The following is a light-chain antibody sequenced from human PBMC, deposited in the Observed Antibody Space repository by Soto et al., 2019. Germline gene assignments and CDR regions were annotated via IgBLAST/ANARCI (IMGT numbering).Light chain of an antibody. CDR2: KAS. CDR3: QQYHTYPWT. V-gene: IGKV1-5*03. Sequence: DIPVTQSPSTLCASVGDRVTITCRATQSISSWLAWYQQKPGRAPKLLIYKASSLESGVPSRFSGSGSGTEFTLTISSLQPGDFATYYGQQYHTYPWTFGQGTNVEIK. J-gene: IGKJ1*01. CDR1: QSISSW.